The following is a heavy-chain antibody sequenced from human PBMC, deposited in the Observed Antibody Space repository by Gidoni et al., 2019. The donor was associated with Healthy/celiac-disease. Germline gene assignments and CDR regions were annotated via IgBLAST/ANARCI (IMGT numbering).Heavy chain of an antibody. CDR2: IYWDDDK. CDR3: GNSENGCMVY. J-gene: IGHJ4*02. D-gene: IGHD2-8*01. CDR1: GFSLSTSGVG. V-gene: IGHV2-5*02. Sequence: QITLKESGPTLLKPTQTLTLTCTFSGFSLSTSGVGVVWIQQPPGKALGWLALIYWDDDKRYSPSLKSRDNKTKDNSKNQVGLTMTNMDPVDTAKYYCGNSENGCMVYWGQGNLVTVSS.